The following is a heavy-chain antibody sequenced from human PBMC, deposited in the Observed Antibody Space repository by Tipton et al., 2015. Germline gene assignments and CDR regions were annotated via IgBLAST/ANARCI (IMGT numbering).Heavy chain of an antibody. J-gene: IGHJ6*02. V-gene: IGHV4-61*01. D-gene: IGHD3-3*01. Sequence: LRLSCTISGGSVSSGSYYWTWIRQPPGKGLEWIGYIYYSGTTNYNPSLKSRVTMSVDTSKNQFSLKLSSVTAADTAVYYCATSIRLEWYPRVYGMDVWGQGTTVTVSS. CDR1: GGSVSSGSYY. CDR3: ATSIRLEWYPRVYGMDV. CDR2: IYYSGTT.